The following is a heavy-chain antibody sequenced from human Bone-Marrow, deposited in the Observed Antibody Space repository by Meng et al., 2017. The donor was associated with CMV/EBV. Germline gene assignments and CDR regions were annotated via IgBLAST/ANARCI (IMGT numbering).Heavy chain of an antibody. V-gene: IGHV3-53*01. CDR1: GFAVSSNY. CDR2: IYSGGNT. Sequence: GESLKISCAASGFAVSSNYMSWVRQAPGKGLEWVSIIYSGGNTYYADSVKGRFIISRDNSKNTVLLQMNSLKAEDTAVYYCVLFWSGYSRGMDVWGQGTTVTVSS. CDR3: VLFWSGYSRGMDV. D-gene: IGHD3-3*01. J-gene: IGHJ6*01.